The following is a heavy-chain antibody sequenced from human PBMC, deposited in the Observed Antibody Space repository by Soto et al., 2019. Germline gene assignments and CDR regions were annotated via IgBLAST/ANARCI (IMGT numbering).Heavy chain of an antibody. J-gene: IGHJ4*02. CDR2: IYYSGST. CDR3: VREKYYDSSGYYTTFDY. CDR1: GGSISTYY. V-gene: IGHV4-59*01. D-gene: IGHD3-22*01. Sequence: SETLSLTCTVSGGSISTYYWSWIRQPPGKGLEWIGYIYYSGSTNYNPSLKSRVTISVDTSRNQFSLKLSSVTAADTAVYYCVREKYYDSSGYYTTFDYWGQGTLVTVSS.